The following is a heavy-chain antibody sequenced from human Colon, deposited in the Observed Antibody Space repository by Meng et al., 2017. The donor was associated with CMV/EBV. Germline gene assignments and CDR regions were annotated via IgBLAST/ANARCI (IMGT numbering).Heavy chain of an antibody. Sequence: GGSLRLSCLASGFTFSSYSMNWVRQAPGKGLEWVSSISSSSDYIFYAESLKGRFTFSRDNAEKSLYLQMNSLRAEDTAVYYCARSYCSSDRCYRTFDRWGQGTMVTVSS. CDR1: GFTFSSYS. D-gene: IGHD2-15*01. CDR2: ISSSSDYI. CDR3: ARSYCSSDRCYRTFDR. V-gene: IGHV3-21*01. J-gene: IGHJ3*02.